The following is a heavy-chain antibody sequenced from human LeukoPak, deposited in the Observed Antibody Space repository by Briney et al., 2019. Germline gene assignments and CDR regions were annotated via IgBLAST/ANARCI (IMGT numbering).Heavy chain of an antibody. V-gene: IGHV1-18*01. Sequence: ASVKVSCKASGYTFTSYGISWVRQAPGQGLEWMGWISAYNGNTNYAQKLQGRVTMTTDTSTSTAYMELRSLRSDDTAVYYCARGYSYGPYYYGMDVWGQGTTVTVSS. D-gene: IGHD5-18*01. CDR3: ARGYSYGPYYYGMDV. CDR2: ISAYNGNT. CDR1: GYTFTSYG. J-gene: IGHJ6*02.